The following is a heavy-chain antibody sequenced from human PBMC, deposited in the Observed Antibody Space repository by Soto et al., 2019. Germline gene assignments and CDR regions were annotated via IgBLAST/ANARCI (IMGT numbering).Heavy chain of an antibody. V-gene: IGHV3-23*01. D-gene: IGHD4-17*01. Sequence: GGSLRLSCAASGFAFSSYAMSWVRQAPGKGLEWVSAISGSGGSTYYADSVKGRFTISRDNAKDSLYLQMNSLRAEDTAVYYCARGYGDRNFDYWGQGTLVTVSS. J-gene: IGHJ4*02. CDR2: ISGSGGST. CDR1: GFAFSSYA. CDR3: ARGYGDRNFDY.